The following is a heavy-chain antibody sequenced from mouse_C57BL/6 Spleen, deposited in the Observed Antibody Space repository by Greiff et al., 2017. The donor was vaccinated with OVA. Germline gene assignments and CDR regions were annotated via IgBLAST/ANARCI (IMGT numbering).Heavy chain of an antibody. CDR3: ARGGYYGSVYYFDY. Sequence: VMLVESGPGLVAPSQSLSITCTVSGFSLTSYAISWVRQPPGKGLEWLGVIWTGGGTNYNSALKSRLSISKDNSKSQVFLKMNSLQTDDTARYYCARGGYYGSVYYFDYWGQGTTLTVSS. J-gene: IGHJ2*01. V-gene: IGHV2-9-1*01. CDR2: IWTGGGT. CDR1: GFSLTSYA. D-gene: IGHD1-1*01.